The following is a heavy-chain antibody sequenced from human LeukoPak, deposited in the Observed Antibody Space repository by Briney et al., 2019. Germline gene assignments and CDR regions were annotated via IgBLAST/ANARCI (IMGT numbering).Heavy chain of an antibody. CDR1: GFTFSTYW. Sequence: PGGSLRLSCAASGFTFSTYWMHWVRQAPGKGLVWVSRINSDGSSTNYADSAKGRFTISRDNAKNTLYLQMNSLRAEDTAVYYCAKRASGSGTSLYYFDYWGQGTLVTVSS. J-gene: IGHJ4*02. D-gene: IGHD3-10*01. CDR3: AKRASGSGTSLYYFDY. CDR2: INSDGSST. V-gene: IGHV3-74*01.